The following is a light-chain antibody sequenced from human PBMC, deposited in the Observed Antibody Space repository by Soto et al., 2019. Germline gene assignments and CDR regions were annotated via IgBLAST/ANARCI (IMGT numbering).Light chain of an antibody. Sequence: EIALTQSPGTLSLSPVERATLSCMASQSVSSSYLAWYQPKPVQAPRLLIYGASSRATGIPDRGSGSGSGSNFTITIREPEPQDFELYHGQEYASSTFGQGTRVEIK. CDR2: GAS. CDR1: QSVSSSY. J-gene: IGKJ1*01. V-gene: IGKV3-20*01. CDR3: QEYASST.